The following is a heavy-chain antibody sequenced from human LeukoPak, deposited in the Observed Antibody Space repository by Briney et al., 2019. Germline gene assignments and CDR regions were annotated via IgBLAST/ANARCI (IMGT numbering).Heavy chain of an antibody. CDR3: ARDLIYCSGGSCYSANYYYYGMDV. V-gene: IGHV3-23*01. D-gene: IGHD2-15*01. CDR1: GFTFSSYA. Sequence: GGSLRLSCAASGFTFSSYAMSWVRQAPGKGLEWVSAISGSGGSTYYADSVKGRFTISRDNSKNTLYLRMNSLRAEDTAVYYCARDLIYCSGGSCYSANYYYYGMDVWGQGTTVTVSS. CDR2: ISGSGGST. J-gene: IGHJ6*02.